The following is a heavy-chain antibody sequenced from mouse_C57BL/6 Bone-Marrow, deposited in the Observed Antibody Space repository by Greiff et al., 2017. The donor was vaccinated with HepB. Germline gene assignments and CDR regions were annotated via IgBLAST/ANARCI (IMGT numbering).Heavy chain of an antibody. CDR3: ARGDGYFWYFDV. D-gene: IGHD2-3*01. V-gene: IGHV3-3*01. CDR1: GFSINSDCY. CDR2: TFYSGIT. Sequence: VQLQQSGPSLVRPSQTLSLTCTVTGFSINSDCYWIWIRQFPGNKLEYIGYTFYSGITYYNPSLESRTYITRDTSKNQFSLKLSSVTTEDTATSYCARGDGYFWYFDVWGTGTTVTVSS. J-gene: IGHJ1*03.